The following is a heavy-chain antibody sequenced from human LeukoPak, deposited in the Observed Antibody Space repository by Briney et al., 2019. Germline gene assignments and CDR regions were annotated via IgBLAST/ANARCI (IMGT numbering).Heavy chain of an antibody. D-gene: IGHD2-15*01. V-gene: IGHV4-38-2*02. CDR3: ATRGDIVVVVAADNGGFEFDY. CDR2: IYHSGST. Sequence: SETLSLTCTVSGYSISSGYYWGWIRQPPGKGLEWIGSIYHSGSTHYNPSLKSRVTISVDTSKNQFSLKLSSVTAADTAVYYCATRGDIVVVVAADNGGFEFDYWGQGTLVTVSS. CDR1: GYSISSGYY. J-gene: IGHJ4*02.